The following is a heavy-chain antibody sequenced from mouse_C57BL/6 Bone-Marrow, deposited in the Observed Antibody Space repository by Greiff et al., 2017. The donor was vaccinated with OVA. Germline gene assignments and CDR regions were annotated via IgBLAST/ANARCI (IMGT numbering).Heavy chain of an antibody. J-gene: IGHJ2*01. V-gene: IGHV1-50*01. D-gene: IGHD1-1*01. Sequence: VQLQQPGAELVKPGASVKLSCKASGYTFTSYWMQWVKQRPGQGLEWIGEIDPSDSYTNYNQKFKGKATLTVDTSSSTAYMQLSSLTSEDTAIYYCALSNYVDYWGQGTTLTVSS. CDR1: GYTFTSYW. CDR2: IDPSDSYT. CDR3: ALSNYVDY.